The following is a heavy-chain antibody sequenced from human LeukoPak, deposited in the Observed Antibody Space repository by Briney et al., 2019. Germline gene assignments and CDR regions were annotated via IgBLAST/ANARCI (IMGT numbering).Heavy chain of an antibody. Sequence: SQTLSLTCALSGDSVSSNSAAWNWIRQSPSRGLEWLGRTYYRSQWYNDYAVSVKSRITINPATSKNQFSLQLNSVTPEDTAVYYCARSVSRPIGVRGVTAYYYYVDVWGQGTTVTVSS. CDR2: TYYRSQWYN. V-gene: IGHV6-1*01. D-gene: IGHD3-10*01. CDR1: GDSVSSNSAA. CDR3: ARSVSRPIGVRGVTAYYYYVDV. J-gene: IGHJ6*03.